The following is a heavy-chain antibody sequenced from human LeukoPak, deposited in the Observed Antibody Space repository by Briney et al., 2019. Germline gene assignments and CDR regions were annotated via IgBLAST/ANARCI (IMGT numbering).Heavy chain of an antibody. V-gene: IGHV1-18*01. D-gene: IGHD6-13*01. CDR1: GYTFTSDG. CDR3: ARGSSLAWQQLNDY. Sequence: GASVKVSCKASGYTFTSDGISWVRQAPGQGLEWMGWISAYNGNTNCAQKLQGRVTMTTDTSTSTAYMELRSLRSDDTAVYYCARGSSLAWQQLNDYWGQGTLVTVSS. CDR2: ISAYNGNT. J-gene: IGHJ4*02.